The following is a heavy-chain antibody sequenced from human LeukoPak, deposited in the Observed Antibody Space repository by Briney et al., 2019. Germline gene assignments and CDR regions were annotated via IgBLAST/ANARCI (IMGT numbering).Heavy chain of an antibody. CDR3: ARFSGPGMQHYYYYMDV. D-gene: IGHD3-10*01. CDR1: GFSVSMKY. CDR2: IFSGGTT. V-gene: IGHV3-53*01. Sequence: GGSLRLSCAASGFSVSMKYMTWVRQAPGKGLEWVSVIFSGGTTYCADSVKGRFTVSRDNSKNMMYLQMNSLRAEDAAVYYCARFSGPGMQHYYYYMDVWGTGTTVTVSS. J-gene: IGHJ6*03.